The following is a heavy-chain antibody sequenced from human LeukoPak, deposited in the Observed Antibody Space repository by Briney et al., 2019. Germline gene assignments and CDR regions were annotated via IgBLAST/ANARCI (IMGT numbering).Heavy chain of an antibody. J-gene: IGHJ6*02. CDR2: IVPIFGTA. V-gene: IGHV1-69*13. D-gene: IGHD3-9*01. CDR3: ARDPRRYPLRYFDWLWDV. CDR1: GGTFSSYA. Sequence: SVKVSCKASGGTFSSYAISWVRQAPGQGLEWMGGIVPIFGTANYAQKFQGRVTITADESTSTAYMGLSSLRSEDTAVYYCARDPRRYPLRYFDWLWDVWGQGTTVTVSS.